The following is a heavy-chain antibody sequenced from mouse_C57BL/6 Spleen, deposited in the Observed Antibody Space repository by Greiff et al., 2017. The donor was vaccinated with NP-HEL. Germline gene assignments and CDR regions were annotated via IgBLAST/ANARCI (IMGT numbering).Heavy chain of an antibody. CDR1: GYTFTDYE. Sequence: QVQLKESGAELVRPGASVTLSCKASGYTFTDYEMHWVKQTPVHGLEWIGAIDPETGGTAYNQKFKGKAILTADKSSSTAYMELRSLTSEDSAVYYCTRDDYYGSSYGFAYWGQGTLVTVSA. J-gene: IGHJ3*01. CDR3: TRDDYYGSSYGFAY. CDR2: IDPETGGT. V-gene: IGHV1-15*01. D-gene: IGHD1-1*01.